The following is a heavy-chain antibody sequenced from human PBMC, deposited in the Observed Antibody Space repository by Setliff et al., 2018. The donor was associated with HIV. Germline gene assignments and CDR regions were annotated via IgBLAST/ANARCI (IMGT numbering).Heavy chain of an antibody. Sequence: KPSETLSLTCTVSGGSISSGSYYWSWIRQPPGKGLEWIGYIYKSGSTNYSPSLKSRVTISVDRSKNQFSLKLRSVTAADTAVYYCAGDAGYKGAADYWGQGTLVTVS. J-gene: IGHJ4*02. CDR1: GGSISSGSYY. CDR3: AGDAGYKGAADY. V-gene: IGHV4-61*01. D-gene: IGHD1-26*01. CDR2: IYKSGST.